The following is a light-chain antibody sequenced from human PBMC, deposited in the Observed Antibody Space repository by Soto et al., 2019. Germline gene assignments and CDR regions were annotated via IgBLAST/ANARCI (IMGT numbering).Light chain of an antibody. CDR1: QSVSSK. Sequence: EIVMTQSPATLYVSPGELVTLSCSDSQSVSSKLAWYQQKPGQAPRLLIYGASIRATGIPDRFSGSGSETDFTLTISRLEPEDFALYYCQQYGSSAPITFGQGTRLEIK. CDR2: GAS. CDR3: QQYGSSAPIT. J-gene: IGKJ5*01. V-gene: IGKV3-20*01.